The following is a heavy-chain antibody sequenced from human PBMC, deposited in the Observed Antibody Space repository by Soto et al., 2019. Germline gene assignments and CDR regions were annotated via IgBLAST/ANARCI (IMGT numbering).Heavy chain of an antibody. CDR1: GGTFSSYA. CDR2: IIPIFGTA. CDR3: ARGRGTHVLYYYYYGMDV. D-gene: IGHD1-1*01. J-gene: IGHJ6*02. V-gene: IGHV1-69*01. Sequence: QVQLVQSGAEVKKPGSSVKVSCKASGGTFSSYAISWVRQAPGQGLEWMGGIIPIFGTANYAQKFQGRVMITADESTSTAYMELSSLRSEDTAVYYCARGRGTHVLYYYYYGMDVWGQGTTVTVSS.